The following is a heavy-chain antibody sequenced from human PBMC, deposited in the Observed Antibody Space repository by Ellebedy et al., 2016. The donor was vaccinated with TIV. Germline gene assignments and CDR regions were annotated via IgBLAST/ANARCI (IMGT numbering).Heavy chain of an antibody. J-gene: IGHJ3*02. CDR1: GGSISRFY. CDR2: IYYTGST. V-gene: IGHV4-59*01. D-gene: IGHD3/OR15-3a*01. Sequence: SETLSLXXNVSGGSISRFYWSWIRQPPGKGLEWIGYIYYTGSTTYNPSLKSRVTIAIDTSKNQFSLNLTSVTAADTAVYFCARDQFGLGSDAFDIWGQGTVVTASS. CDR3: ARDQFGLGSDAFDI.